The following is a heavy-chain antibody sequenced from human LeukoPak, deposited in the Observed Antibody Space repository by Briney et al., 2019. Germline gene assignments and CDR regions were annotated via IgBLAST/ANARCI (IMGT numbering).Heavy chain of an antibody. Sequence: SETLSLTCTVSGGSISRSSYYWGWLRQPPGKGLEGIGSIFYSGSSYYNPSLKSRVTISVDTSKNQFSLKLSSVTAADTAVYYCARFSPSSDFQFAFDYWGRGTLVTVSS. J-gene: IGHJ4*02. CDR1: GGSISRSSYY. CDR3: ARFSPSSDFQFAFDY. V-gene: IGHV4-39*01. D-gene: IGHD2-21*02. CDR2: IFYSGSS.